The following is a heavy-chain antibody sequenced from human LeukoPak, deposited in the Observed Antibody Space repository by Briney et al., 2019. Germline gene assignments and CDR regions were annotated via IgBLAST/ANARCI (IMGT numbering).Heavy chain of an antibody. CDR2: ISSSGSTI. D-gene: IGHD2-21*01. CDR3: ARDMWRSYYFDY. CDR1: AFTFSSYE. Sequence: QAGGSLRLSCAASAFTFSSYEMNWVRQAPGKGLEWVSYISSSGSTIYYADSVKGRFTISRDNAKNSLYLQMNSLRAEDTAVYYCARDMWRSYYFDYWGQGTLVTVSP. V-gene: IGHV3-48*03. J-gene: IGHJ4*02.